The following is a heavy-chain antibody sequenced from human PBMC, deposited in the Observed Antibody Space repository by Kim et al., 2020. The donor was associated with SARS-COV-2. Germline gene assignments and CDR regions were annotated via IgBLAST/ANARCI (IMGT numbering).Heavy chain of an antibody. D-gene: IGHD3-16*01. J-gene: IGHJ4*02. CDR3: ARGGATFDY. V-gene: IGHV3-7*01. CDR2: SEK. Sequence: SEKYYVDSVKGRFTISRDNAKNSLYLQMNGLRAEDTAVYYCARGGATFDYWGQGTLVTVSS.